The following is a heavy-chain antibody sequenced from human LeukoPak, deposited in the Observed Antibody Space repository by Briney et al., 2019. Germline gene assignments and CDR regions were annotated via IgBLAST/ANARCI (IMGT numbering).Heavy chain of an antibody. Sequence: PSETLSLTCTVSGYSISSGYYWGWIRQPPGKGLEWIGSIYHSGSTYYNPSLKSRVTISVDTSKNQFSLKLSSVTAADTAVYYCARDPGYSGYDLQIWFDPWGQGTLVTVSS. CDR2: IYHSGST. CDR1: GYSISSGYY. V-gene: IGHV4-38-2*02. J-gene: IGHJ5*02. CDR3: ARDPGYSGYDLQIWFDP. D-gene: IGHD5-12*01.